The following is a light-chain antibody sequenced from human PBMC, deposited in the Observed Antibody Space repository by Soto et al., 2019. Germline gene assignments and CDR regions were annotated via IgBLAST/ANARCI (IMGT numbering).Light chain of an antibody. CDR3: QQCDNWWT. Sequence: EIVMTQSPDTLSVSPGERATLSCRASQSVGSNLAWYQKKPGQAPRLLIFGASTRATGIPARFSGSGSGTEFTLTIRSLQSEDFAVYYCQQCDNWWTFGQGTKVEIK. CDR2: GAS. V-gene: IGKV3-15*01. J-gene: IGKJ1*01. CDR1: QSVGSN.